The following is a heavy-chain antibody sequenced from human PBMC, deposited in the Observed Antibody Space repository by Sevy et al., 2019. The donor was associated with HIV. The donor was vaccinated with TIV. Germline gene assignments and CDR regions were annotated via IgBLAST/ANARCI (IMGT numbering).Heavy chain of an antibody. CDR3: AKRGGQYDLGMDV. D-gene: IGHD1-1*01. CDR1: GFTFSSFE. J-gene: IGHJ6*02. V-gene: IGHV3-48*03. Sequence: GGSLRLSCVASGFTFSSFEMNWVRQAPGKGLEWVSSISTSGSNRDYADSLKGRVTISRDNLKKSLYLQMNSLRAEDTAIYFCAKRGGQYDLGMDVWGQRTTVTVSS. CDR2: ISTSGSNR.